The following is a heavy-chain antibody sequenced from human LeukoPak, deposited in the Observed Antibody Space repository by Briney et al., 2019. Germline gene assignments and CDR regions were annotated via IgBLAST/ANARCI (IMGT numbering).Heavy chain of an antibody. J-gene: IGHJ5*01. V-gene: IGHV3-7*04. Sequence: GGSLRLSCAASGFTFSAYWMTWVRQAPGRGLEWVANIRDDGSEEYYGDSVRGRFTISRDNAKNSVDLQMHSLRVEDTAVYYCARVLGLKGFDSWGQGTVVTVSS. CDR2: IRDDGSEE. D-gene: IGHD7-27*01. CDR1: GFTFSAYW. CDR3: ARVLGLKGFDS.